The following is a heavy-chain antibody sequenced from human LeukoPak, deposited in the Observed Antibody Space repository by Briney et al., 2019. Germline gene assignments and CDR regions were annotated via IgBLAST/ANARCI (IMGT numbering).Heavy chain of an antibody. CDR1: GGSFSGYY. D-gene: IGHD3-10*01. V-gene: IGHV4-34*01. Sequence: KPSETLSLTCAVYGGSFSGYYWSWIRQPPGKGLEWIGEINHSGSTNYNPSLKSRVTISVDTSKNQFSLKLSSVTAADTAVYYCARGQNYYGSGRDRNWFDPWGQGTLVTVSS. J-gene: IGHJ5*02. CDR2: INHSGST. CDR3: ARGQNYYGSGRDRNWFDP.